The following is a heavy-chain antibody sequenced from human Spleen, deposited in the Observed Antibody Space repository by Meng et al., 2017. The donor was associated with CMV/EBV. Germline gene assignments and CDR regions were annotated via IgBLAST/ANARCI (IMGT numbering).Heavy chain of an antibody. CDR2: INWNGGGA. V-gene: IGHV3-20*04. CDR3: AKEVEAARTYYYGMDV. J-gene: IGHJ6*02. Sequence: GESLKISCAASGFTFSSYEMDWVRQAPGKGLEWVSGINWNGGGAAYADSVKGRFTISRDNAKNSLYLQMNSLRAEDTALYYCAKEVEAARTYYYGMDVWGQGTTVTVSS. D-gene: IGHD6-6*01. CDR1: GFTFSSYE.